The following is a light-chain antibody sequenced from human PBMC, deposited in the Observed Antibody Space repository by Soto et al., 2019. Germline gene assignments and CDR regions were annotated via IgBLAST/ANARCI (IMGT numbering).Light chain of an antibody. V-gene: IGKV1-9*01. CDR1: QGISTF. CDR2: DAS. J-gene: IGKJ1*01. CDR3: QDYTSYSGT. Sequence: VQLTQSPSFMSASVGDRVSITCRASQGISTFLAWYQQHPGTAPKRLIYDASNLQSGVPSRFSGSGSGTEFTLTISSLQPEDFATYYCQDYTSYSGTFGQGTKVDIK.